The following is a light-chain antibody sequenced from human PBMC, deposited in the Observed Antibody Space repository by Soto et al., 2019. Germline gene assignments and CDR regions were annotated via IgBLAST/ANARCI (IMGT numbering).Light chain of an antibody. V-gene: IGLV7-46*01. CDR2: DTS. J-gene: IGLJ2*01. CDR3: LLSYSAARVV. Sequence: QAVVTQEPSLTVSPGGTVTLTCGSSTGAVTSGHYPFWFQQKPGQAPRTLIYDTSKKHSWTPARFSASLLGGKAALTLSGAQPEDEADYYCLLSYSAARVVFGGGTKLTVL. CDR1: TGAVTSGHY.